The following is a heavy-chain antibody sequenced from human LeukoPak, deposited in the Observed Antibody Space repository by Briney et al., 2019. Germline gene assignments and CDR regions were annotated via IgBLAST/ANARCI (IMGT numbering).Heavy chain of an antibody. V-gene: IGHV4-39*07. CDR1: GDSISSTNYY. J-gene: IGHJ4*02. CDR2: IYYSGST. D-gene: IGHD3-3*01. CDR3: ARLRVKWLFYAVERYFDY. Sequence: SETLSLTCTVSGDSISSTNYYWGWIRQPPGKGLEWIGSIYYSGSTYYNPSLKSRVTISVDTSKNQFSLKLSSVTAADTAVYYCARLRVKWLFYAVERYFDYWGQGTLVTVSS.